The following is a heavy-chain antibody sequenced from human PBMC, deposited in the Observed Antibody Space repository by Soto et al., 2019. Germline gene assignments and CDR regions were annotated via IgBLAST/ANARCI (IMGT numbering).Heavy chain of an antibody. J-gene: IGHJ6*02. D-gene: IGHD4-4*01. Sequence: SETLSLTCAVYGGSFSGYYWSWIRQPPGKGLEWIGEINHSGSTNYNPSLKSRVTISVDTSKNQFSLKLSSVTAADTAVYYCARGDYSNYRGYYYYYGMDVWGQGTTVTVSS. CDR2: INHSGST. CDR1: GGSFSGYY. CDR3: ARGDYSNYRGYYYYYGMDV. V-gene: IGHV4-34*01.